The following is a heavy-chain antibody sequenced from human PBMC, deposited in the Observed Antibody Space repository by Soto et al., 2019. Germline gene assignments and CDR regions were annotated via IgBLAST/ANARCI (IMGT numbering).Heavy chain of an antibody. D-gene: IGHD3-16*01. CDR3: ARDGRGLGKLSLFEY. V-gene: IGHV3-53*01. Sequence: EVQLVESGGGLIQPGGSLRLSCAASGFTVNSDYMNWIRQTPGKGLEWVAFIYNGESTHYADSVKCRFTISSDRSKNTLYLQMNSLRIEDTAVYYCARDGRGLGKLSLFEYWGQGTLVTVSS. J-gene: IGHJ4*02. CDR2: IYNGEST. CDR1: GFTVNSDY.